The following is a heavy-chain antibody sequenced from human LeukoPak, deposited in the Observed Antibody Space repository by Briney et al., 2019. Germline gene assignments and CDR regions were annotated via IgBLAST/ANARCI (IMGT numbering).Heavy chain of an antibody. D-gene: IGHD6-13*01. CDR1: GGTISSGSYY. J-gene: IGHJ4*02. CDR3: ARTVAIAAAGFDY. Sequence: SETLSLTCTVSGGTISSGSYYWSWIRQPAGKGLEWIGRIYTSGSTSYNPSLKSRVTVSVDTSKNQFSLKLSSVTAADTAVYYCARTVAIAAAGFDYWGQGTLVTVCS. CDR2: IYTSGST. V-gene: IGHV4-61*02.